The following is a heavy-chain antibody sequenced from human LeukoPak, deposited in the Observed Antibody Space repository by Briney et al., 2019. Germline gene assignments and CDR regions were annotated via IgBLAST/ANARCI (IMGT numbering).Heavy chain of an antibody. D-gene: IGHD2-2*01. V-gene: IGHV4-39*01. CDR1: GGSISSSDYY. Sequence: SEILSLTCTVTGGSISSSDYYWGWIRQPPGKGLEWIGSIYYSGSTYYNPSLKSRVTISVDTSKNQFSLKLSSVTAADTAVYYCARGLLTCSSTTCYGLDAFDIWGQGTMVTVSS. J-gene: IGHJ3*02. CDR3: ARGLLTCSSTTCYGLDAFDI. CDR2: IYYSGST.